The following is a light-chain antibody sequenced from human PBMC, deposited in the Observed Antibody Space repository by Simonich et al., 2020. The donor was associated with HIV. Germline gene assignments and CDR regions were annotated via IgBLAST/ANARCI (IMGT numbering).Light chain of an antibody. J-gene: IGLJ2*01. Sequence: QSVLTQPPSVSGAPGQRVTITGTGSSSNIGAGYDVHWYQQLPGTAPKHRIYGNSNRPSGDPDRFSGSKSGTSASLAITELQAEAEADYYCQSYDSSLSGVVFGGGTKLTVL. CDR2: GNS. V-gene: IGLV1-40*01. CDR3: QSYDSSLSGVV. CDR1: SSNIGAGYD.